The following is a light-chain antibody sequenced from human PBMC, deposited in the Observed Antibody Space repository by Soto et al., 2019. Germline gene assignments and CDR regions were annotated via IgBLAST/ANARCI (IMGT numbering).Light chain of an antibody. V-gene: IGKV1-5*03. Sequence: DIQMTQSPSTLSASVGDRVTITCRASQSISNWLVWYQQKPGKAPKLLIYKASSLESGVPSRFSGSGSGTEFTLTISSLQPDDFATYYCQQYNGYPYTFGQGTKLQIK. CDR2: KAS. J-gene: IGKJ2*01. CDR3: QQYNGYPYT. CDR1: QSISNW.